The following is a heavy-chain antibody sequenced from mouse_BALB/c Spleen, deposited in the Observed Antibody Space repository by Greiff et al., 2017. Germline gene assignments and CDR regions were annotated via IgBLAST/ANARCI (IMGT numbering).Heavy chain of an antibody. CDR3: ARDHSYAMDY. Sequence: EVMLVESGGGLVQPGGSRKLSCAASGFTFSSFGMHWVRQAPEKGLEWVAYISSGSSTIYYADTVKGRFTISRDNPKNTLFLQMTSLRSEDTAMYYCARDHSYAMDYWGQGTSVTVSS. V-gene: IGHV5-17*02. CDR2: ISSGSSTI. CDR1: GFTFSSFG. J-gene: IGHJ4*01.